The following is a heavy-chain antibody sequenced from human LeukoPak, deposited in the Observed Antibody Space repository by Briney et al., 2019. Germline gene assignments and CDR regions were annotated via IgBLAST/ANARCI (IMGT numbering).Heavy chain of an antibody. CDR2: IYYSGNT. J-gene: IGHJ5*02. CDR3: ARPVPSRLGWFDP. D-gene: IGHD1-1*01. Sequence: SETLSLTCTVSGDSISSYYWSWIRQPPGKGLEWIGYIYYSGNTKYNPSLKSRVTISVDTSKNQFSLKLSSVTAADTAVYYCARPVPSRLGWFDPWGQGTLVTVSS. V-gene: IGHV4-59*08. CDR1: GDSISSYY.